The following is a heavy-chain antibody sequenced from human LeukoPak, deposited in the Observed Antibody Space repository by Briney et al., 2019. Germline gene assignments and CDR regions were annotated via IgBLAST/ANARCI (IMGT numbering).Heavy chain of an antibody. CDR2: IFHSGAT. CDR1: GDSISSDY. J-gene: IGHJ6*03. V-gene: IGHV4-59*08. CDR3: ARTRPQDYGTSYMDV. Sequence: SDSLSLTCNVSGDSISSDYWSWLRQTPGKGLEWIGFIFHSGATDYNPSLQSRATISIDTSRKSFSLKLLSVTAADTAVYYCARTRPQDYGTSYMDVWGTGATVTVSS. D-gene: IGHD4-17*01.